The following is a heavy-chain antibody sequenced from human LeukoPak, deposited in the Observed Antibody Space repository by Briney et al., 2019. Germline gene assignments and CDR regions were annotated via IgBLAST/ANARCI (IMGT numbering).Heavy chain of an antibody. Sequence: SVKVSCKASGGTFSSYAISWVRQAPGQGLEWMGRIIPIFGTANYAQKFQGRVTITTDESTSTAYMELSSLRPEDTAVYYCAKEYCGGDCSPRPFDYWGQGTLVTVSS. CDR2: IIPIFGTA. V-gene: IGHV1-69*05. CDR1: GGTFSSYA. D-gene: IGHD2-21*02. CDR3: AKEYCGGDCSPRPFDY. J-gene: IGHJ4*02.